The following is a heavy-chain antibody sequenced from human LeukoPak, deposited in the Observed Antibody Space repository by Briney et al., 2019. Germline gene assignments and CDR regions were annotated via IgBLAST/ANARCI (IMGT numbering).Heavy chain of an antibody. CDR3: ARASEDYYDSSGYGNFDY. D-gene: IGHD3-22*01. V-gene: IGHV3-21*01. Sequence: PGGSLRLSCAASGFTFSSYSMSWVRQAPGKGLEWVSSISSSSSYIYYADSVKGRFTISRDNAKNSLYLQMNSLRAEDTAVYYCARASEDYYDSSGYGNFDYWGQGTLVTVSS. CDR2: ISSSSSYI. CDR1: GFTFSSYS. J-gene: IGHJ4*02.